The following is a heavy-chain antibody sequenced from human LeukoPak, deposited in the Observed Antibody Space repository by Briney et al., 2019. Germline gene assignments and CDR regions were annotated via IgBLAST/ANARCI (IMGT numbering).Heavy chain of an antibody. Sequence: SETLSLTCTVSGGSISRYYWGWIRQPPGKGLEWIGYMSSSGSTNYNPSLKSRVSISVDTSKNQFSLKLSSVTAADTAVYYCARLGPYGDDTYYMDVWGKGTTVTVSS. CDR2: MSSSGST. V-gene: IGHV4-4*09. D-gene: IGHD4-17*01. J-gene: IGHJ6*03. CDR1: GGSISRYY. CDR3: ARLGPYGDDTYYMDV.